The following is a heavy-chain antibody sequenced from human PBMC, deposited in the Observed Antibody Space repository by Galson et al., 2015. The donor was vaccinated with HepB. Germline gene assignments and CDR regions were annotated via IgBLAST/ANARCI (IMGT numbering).Heavy chain of an antibody. D-gene: IGHD3-22*01. CDR2: IIPILGIA. CDR3: ASSTMIVVVTPNDAFDI. Sequence: CKASGGTFSSYAISWVRQAPGQGLEWMGRIIPILGIANYAQKFQGRVTITADKSTSTAYMELSSLRSEDTAVYYCASSTMIVVVTPNDAFDIWGQGTMVTVSS. V-gene: IGHV1-69*04. CDR1: GGTFSSYA. J-gene: IGHJ3*02.